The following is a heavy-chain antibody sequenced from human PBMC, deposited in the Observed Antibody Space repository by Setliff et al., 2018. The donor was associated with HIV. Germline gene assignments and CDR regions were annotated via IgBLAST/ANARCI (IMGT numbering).Heavy chain of an antibody. J-gene: IGHJ4*02. CDR3: AKGIRVAGTSHFDS. Sequence: PGGSLRLSCAASGFTFSSYAMAWVRQAPGEGLEWVSQISGSAGSTVYADSMEGRFTISRDNFKDTLYLQMHSLRAEDTAVYYCAKGIRVAGTSHFDSWGQGALVTVSS. CDR2: ISGSAGST. D-gene: IGHD6-19*01. V-gene: IGHV3-23*01. CDR1: GFTFSSYA.